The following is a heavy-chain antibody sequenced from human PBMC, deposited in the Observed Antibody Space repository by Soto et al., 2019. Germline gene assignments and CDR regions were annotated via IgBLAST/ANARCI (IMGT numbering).Heavy chain of an antibody. CDR2: IYPGDSDT. D-gene: IGHD1-26*01. J-gene: IGHJ4*02. CDR3: ARLGGIVDTGTWIQ. V-gene: IGHV5-51*01. Sequence: XESLKISCKASGYRFSTYWIGWVRQRPGKGPEWMAIIYPGDSDTRENPSFQGQVTISADKSSNTVHLQWRSLKASDTAIYYCARLGGIVDTGTWIQWGQGTPVTVSS. CDR1: GYRFSTYW.